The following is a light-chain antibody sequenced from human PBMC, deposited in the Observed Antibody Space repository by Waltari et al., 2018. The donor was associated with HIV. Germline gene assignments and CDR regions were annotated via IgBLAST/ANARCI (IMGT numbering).Light chain of an antibody. CDR2: WAS. CDR3: QQYYNSPQT. CDR1: QSVLYSSNNKNY. Sequence: DIVMIQSPDPLAVSLGERATINCKSSQSVLYSSNNKNYLAWYQQKPGQPPKLLIYWASTRESGVPDRFSGSGSGTDFTLTINSLQAEDAAVYYCQQYYNSPQTFGQGTKVEI. J-gene: IGKJ1*01. V-gene: IGKV4-1*01.